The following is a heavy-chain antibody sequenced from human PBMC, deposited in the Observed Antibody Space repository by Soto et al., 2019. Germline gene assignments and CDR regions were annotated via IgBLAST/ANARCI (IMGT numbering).Heavy chain of an antibody. D-gene: IGHD1-1*01. J-gene: IGHJ3*02. Sequence: QVQLVQSGAEVKRRGSSMKVSCKASGGTFSSYAISWVRQAPGQGLEWMGGIIPIFGTANYAQKFQGRVTITADESTSTAYMELSSLRSEDTAVYYCARDYAPWHDLAAFDIWGQGTMVTVSS. CDR3: ARDYAPWHDLAAFDI. V-gene: IGHV1-69*12. CDR2: IIPIFGTA. CDR1: GGTFSSYA.